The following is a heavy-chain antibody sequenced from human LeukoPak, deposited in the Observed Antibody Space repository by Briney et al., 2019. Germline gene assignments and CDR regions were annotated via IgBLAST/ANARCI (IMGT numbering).Heavy chain of an antibody. Sequence: ASVKDSCKASGYTFTSYAMHWVRQAPGQRLEWVGWINAGNGNTKYSQKFQGRVTITRDTSASTAYMELSSLRSEDTAVYYCARGEIAVAAYDYWGQGTLVTVSS. CDR1: GYTFTSYA. CDR3: ARGEIAVAAYDY. J-gene: IGHJ4*02. CDR2: INAGNGNT. V-gene: IGHV1-3*01. D-gene: IGHD6-19*01.